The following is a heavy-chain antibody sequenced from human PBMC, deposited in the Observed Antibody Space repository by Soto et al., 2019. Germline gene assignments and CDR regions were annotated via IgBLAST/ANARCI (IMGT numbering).Heavy chain of an antibody. CDR2: INAGNGNT. CDR3: ASSILRYCSSTSCLNDFDY. D-gene: IGHD2-2*01. Sequence: ASVKVSCKASGYTFTSYGISWVRQAPGQGLEWMGWINAGNGNTKYSQKFQGRVTITRDTSASTAYMELSSLRSEDTAVYYCASSILRYCSSTSCLNDFDYWGQGTLVTVSS. V-gene: IGHV1-3*01. J-gene: IGHJ4*02. CDR1: GYTFTSYG.